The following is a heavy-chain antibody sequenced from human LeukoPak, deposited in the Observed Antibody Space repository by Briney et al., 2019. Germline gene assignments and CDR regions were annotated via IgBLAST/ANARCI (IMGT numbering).Heavy chain of an antibody. V-gene: IGHV4-4*02. CDR3: ARREGYLIDY. D-gene: IGHD1-26*01. Sequence: SETLSLTCAASGGSINNSNWWSWVRQPPGKGLEWIGEIYHSGSTNYNPSLKSRVTISLDKSKNQFSLKLSSMTAADTAVYHCARREGYLIDYWGQGTLVTVSS. CDR2: IYHSGST. J-gene: IGHJ4*02. CDR1: GGSINNSNW.